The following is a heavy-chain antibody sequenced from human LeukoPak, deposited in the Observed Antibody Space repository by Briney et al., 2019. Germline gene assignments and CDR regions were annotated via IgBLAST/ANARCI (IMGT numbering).Heavy chain of an antibody. V-gene: IGHV4-39*01. J-gene: IGHJ4*02. D-gene: IGHD2-8*01. CDR2: VHYSGST. CDR3: ARLASASHAGYFDY. CDR1: GGSISSGNYY. Sequence: SETLSLTCTVSGGSISSGNYYWAWIRQPPGKGLEWIGSVHYSGSTYYNPSLKSRVTISADTSKNQFSLKLSSVTAADTVVYYCARLASASHAGYFDYWGQGMLVTVSS.